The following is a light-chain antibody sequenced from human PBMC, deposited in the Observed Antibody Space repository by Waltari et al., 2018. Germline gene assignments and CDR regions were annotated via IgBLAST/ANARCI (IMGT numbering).Light chain of an antibody. V-gene: IGKV3-11*01. CDR3: QQRYYWPPWT. J-gene: IGKJ1*01. CDR2: DAS. Sequence: EIVLTQSPATLSLSPGERATLSCRASQTVITYFAWYQQKPGQAPRLLISDASNRVPGIPARFSGSGSGTDFTLTISSLEPEDFAVYYCQQRYYWPPWTFGQGTKVELK. CDR1: QTVITY.